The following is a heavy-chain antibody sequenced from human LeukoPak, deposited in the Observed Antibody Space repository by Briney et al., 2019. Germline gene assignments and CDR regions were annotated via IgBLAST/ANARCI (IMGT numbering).Heavy chain of an antibody. CDR2: IYYSGRT. Sequence: SETLSLTCAAYGGSFSGYYWSWIRQPPGKGLEWIGYIYYSGRTNYNPSLKSRVSISIDTSKNKFSLKLSSVTAADTAFYYCARSDLYGDYPPGNYWGQGTLVAVSS. V-gene: IGHV4-59*01. D-gene: IGHD4-17*01. J-gene: IGHJ4*02. CDR1: GGSFSGYY. CDR3: ARSDLYGDYPPGNY.